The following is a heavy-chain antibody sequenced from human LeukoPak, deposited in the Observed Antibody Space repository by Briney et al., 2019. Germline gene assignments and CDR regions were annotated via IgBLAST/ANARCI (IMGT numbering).Heavy chain of an antibody. CDR1: GYTFTGYY. Sequence: ASVKVSCKAFGYTFTGYYTHWVRQAPGQGLEWMGWINPNSGGTNYAQKFQGRVTMTRDTSISTAYMELSRLRSDDTAVYYCAREVGETDYWGQGTLVTVSS. D-gene: IGHD1-26*01. CDR2: INPNSGGT. CDR3: AREVGETDY. J-gene: IGHJ4*02. V-gene: IGHV1-2*02.